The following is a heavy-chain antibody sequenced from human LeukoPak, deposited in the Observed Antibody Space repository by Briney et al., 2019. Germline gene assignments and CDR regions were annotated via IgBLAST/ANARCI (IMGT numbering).Heavy chain of an antibody. V-gene: IGHV4-31*03. Sequence: PSETLSLTCTVSGGSISSGGYYWSWIRQHPGKGLEWIGYIYYSGSTYYNPSLKSRVTISVDTSKNQFSLKLSSVTAADTAVYYCASVRGGYNYYRCIDYWGQGTLVTVSS. J-gene: IGHJ4*02. CDR1: GGSISSGGYY. D-gene: IGHD5-24*01. CDR2: IYYSGST. CDR3: ASVRGGYNYYRCIDY.